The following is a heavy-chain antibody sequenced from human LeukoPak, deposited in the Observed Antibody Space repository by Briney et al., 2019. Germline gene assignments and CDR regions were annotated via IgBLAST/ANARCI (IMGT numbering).Heavy chain of an antibody. Sequence: SETLSLTCTVSVGSISSSSYYCGWVRQPPGKGLGWIGSIYYSGSTYYNPSLKSRVTISVDTSKNQFSLKLSSVTAADTAVYYCARGDHDYGDYWGQGTLVTVSS. D-gene: IGHD3-16*01. CDR3: ARGDHDYGDY. CDR2: IYYSGST. CDR1: VGSISSSSYY. J-gene: IGHJ4*02. V-gene: IGHV4-39*01.